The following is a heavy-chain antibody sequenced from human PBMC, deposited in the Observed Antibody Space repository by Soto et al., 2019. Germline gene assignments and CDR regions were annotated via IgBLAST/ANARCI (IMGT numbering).Heavy chain of an antibody. V-gene: IGHV4-31*03. CDR1: GGSISSGGYY. J-gene: IGHJ3*02. CDR3: ARTRYDYIWGSYPNAAFDI. CDR2: IYYSGST. Sequence: QVQLQESGPGLVKPSQTLSLTCTVSGGSISSGGYYWSWIRQHPGKGLEWIGYIYYSGSTYYNPSRKSRVTISVDTSKNQFSLKLSSVTAADTAVYYCARTRYDYIWGSYPNAAFDIWGQGTMVTVSS. D-gene: IGHD3-16*02.